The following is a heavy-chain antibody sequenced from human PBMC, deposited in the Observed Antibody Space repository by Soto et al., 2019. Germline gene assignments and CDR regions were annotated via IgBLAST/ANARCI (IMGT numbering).Heavy chain of an antibody. J-gene: IGHJ5*02. CDR2: IWYDGSIK. D-gene: IGHD2-15*01. CDR1: GFTFSTYG. Sequence: QVQLVESGGGVVQPGTSLRLSCAASGFTFSTYGMHWVRQAPGKGLEWVAIIWYDGSIKYYADSVKGRFTISRDNSKNKLYLQMNSLRAEDTAVYYCARDFIAIESWGQGTLVTVSS. V-gene: IGHV3-33*01. CDR3: ARDFIAIES.